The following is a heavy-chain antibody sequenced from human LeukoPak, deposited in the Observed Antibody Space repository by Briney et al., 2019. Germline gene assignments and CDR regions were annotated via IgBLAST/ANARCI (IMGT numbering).Heavy chain of an antibody. CDR3: AREHGDPSNFDY. V-gene: IGHV4-4*02. Sequence: SETLSLTCAVSGGSISSSNWWSWVRQPPGKGLEWIGEIYHSGSTNYNPSLKSRVTISVDTSKNQFSLKLSSVTAADTAVYYCAREHGDPSNFDYWGQGTLVTVSS. J-gene: IGHJ4*02. CDR1: GGSISSSNW. D-gene: IGHD4-17*01. CDR2: IYHSGST.